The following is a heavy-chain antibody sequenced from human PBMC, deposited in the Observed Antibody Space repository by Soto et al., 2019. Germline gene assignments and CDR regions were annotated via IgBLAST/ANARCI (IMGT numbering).Heavy chain of an antibody. J-gene: IGHJ6*02. D-gene: IGHD3-22*01. CDR3: AESYYYDSSGLGNMDV. CDR2: IVVGSGNT. V-gene: IGHV1-58*01. CDR1: GFTFTSSA. Sequence: QMQLVQSGPEVKKPGTSVKVSCKASGFTFTSSAVQWVRQARGQRLEWIGWIVVGSGNTNYAQKFQERVTITXXMXTXXAYMELSSLRSEDTAVYYCAESYYYDSSGLGNMDVWGQGTTVTVSS.